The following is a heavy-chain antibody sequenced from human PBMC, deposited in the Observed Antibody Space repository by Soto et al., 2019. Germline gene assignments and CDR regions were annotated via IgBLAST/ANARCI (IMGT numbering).Heavy chain of an antibody. V-gene: IGHV2-5*02. D-gene: IGHD4-17*01. CDR2: IYWDDDK. CDR1: GFPLTTSGVG. CDR3: AHRTTTVTWWFDT. J-gene: IGHJ5*02. Sequence: QITLKEPVPTLVTPTQTLTLTCTFSGFPLTTSGVGVCWISQPPGKALGWHALIYWDDDKRYSPALKSRLTNTKDTSKKQVVLTKTNMAPADTATYLCAHRTTTVTWWFDTWGQGTLVTVS.